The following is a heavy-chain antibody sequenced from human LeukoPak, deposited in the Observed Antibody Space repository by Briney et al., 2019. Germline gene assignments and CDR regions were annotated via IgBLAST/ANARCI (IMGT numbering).Heavy chain of an antibody. D-gene: IGHD4-17*01. CDR1: GFTFSSYA. J-gene: IGHJ4*02. CDR3: ARDGYGDYVGPDY. CDR2: ISGSGGST. V-gene: IGHV3-23*01. Sequence: PGGSLRLSCAASGFTFSSYAMSWVRQAPGKGLEWVSAISGSGGSTYYADSVKGRFTISRDNSKNTLYLQMNSLRAEDTAVYYCARDGYGDYVGPDYWGQGTLVTVSS.